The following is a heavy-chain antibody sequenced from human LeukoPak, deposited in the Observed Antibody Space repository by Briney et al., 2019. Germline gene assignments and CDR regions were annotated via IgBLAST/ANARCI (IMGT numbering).Heavy chain of an antibody. J-gene: IGHJ3*02. CDR3: ARASGSSWSGGAFDI. CDR1: GFNFSSYS. D-gene: IGHD6-13*01. CDR2: ISSSSSYI. V-gene: IGHV3-21*01. Sequence: GGSLRLSCAASGFNFSSYSMNWVRQAPGKGLEWVSSISSSSSYIYYADSVKGRFTISRDNAKNSLYLQMNSLRAEDTAVYYCARASGSSWSGGAFDIWGQGTMVTVSS.